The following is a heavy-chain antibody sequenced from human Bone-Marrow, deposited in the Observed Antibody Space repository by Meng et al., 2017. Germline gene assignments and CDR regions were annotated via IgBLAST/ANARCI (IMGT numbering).Heavy chain of an antibody. J-gene: IGHJ4*02. D-gene: IGHD3-10*01. CDR2: IYYTGST. CDR1: GGSINSGDYY. V-gene: IGHV4-31*03. Sequence: QVQLQESGPRLVKPSQTLSLTCTVSGGSINSGDYYWSWIRQHPGKGLEWIGFIYYTGSTQYNPSLKSRVTISVDTSKNQFSLKLSSVTAADTAVYYCARATHGSGKDFWGQGTMVTVSS. CDR3: ARATHGSGKDF.